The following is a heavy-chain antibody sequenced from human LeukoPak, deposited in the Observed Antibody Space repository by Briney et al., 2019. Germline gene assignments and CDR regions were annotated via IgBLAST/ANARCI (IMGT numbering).Heavy chain of an antibody. D-gene: IGHD5-18*01. J-gene: IGHJ4*02. CDR1: GYTFTSYY. Sequence: GASVKVSCKASGYTFTSYYMHWVRQAPGEGLEWMGIINPSGGSTSYAQKFQGRVTMTRDMSTSTVYMELSSLRSEDTAVYYCARGIQLWLISFEIFDYWGQGTLVTVSS. CDR2: INPSGGST. V-gene: IGHV1-46*01. CDR3: ARGIQLWLISFEIFDY.